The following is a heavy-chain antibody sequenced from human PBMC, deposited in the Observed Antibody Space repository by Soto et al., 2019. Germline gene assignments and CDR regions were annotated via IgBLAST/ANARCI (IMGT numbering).Heavy chain of an antibody. J-gene: IGHJ3*02. CDR2: IYPGDSDT. Sequence: EVQLVQSGAEVKKPGESLKISCKGSGYSFTSYWIGWVRQMPGKGLEWMGIIYPGDSDTRYSPSFQGQVTISADKSISTAYLQWSSLKASDTAMYYCARGITVREKGLDYDYIWGSYRDDAFDIWGQGTMVTVSS. CDR1: GYSFTSYW. CDR3: ARGITVREKGLDYDYIWGSYRDDAFDI. V-gene: IGHV5-51*03. D-gene: IGHD3-16*02.